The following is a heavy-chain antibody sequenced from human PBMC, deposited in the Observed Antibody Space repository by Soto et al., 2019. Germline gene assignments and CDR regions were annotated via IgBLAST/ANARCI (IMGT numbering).Heavy chain of an antibody. CDR3: ANGCGGTCYSRIHY. V-gene: IGHV3-23*01. J-gene: IGHJ4*01. CDR1: GFTFSSYA. D-gene: IGHD2-15*01. Sequence: EVQLLESGGGLVQPGGSLRLSCAASGFTFSSYAMSWVRQAPGKGLEWVSGISDSGGSTYYADSVKGRFTISRDNSKNPLYLQMNGLRAEDTAVYYCANGCGGTCYSRIHYWGHGTLVTVSS. CDR2: ISDSGGST.